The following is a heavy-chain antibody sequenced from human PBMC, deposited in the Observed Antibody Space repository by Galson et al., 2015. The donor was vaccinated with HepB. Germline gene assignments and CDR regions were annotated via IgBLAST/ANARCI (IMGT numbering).Heavy chain of an antibody. Sequence: SLRLSCAASGFTFSSYAMHWVRQAPGKGLEWVAVISYDGSNKYYADSVKGRFTISRDNSKNTLYLQMNSLRAEDTAVYYCARESVRYCSSTSCRGPQGYFDYWGQGTLVTVSS. V-gene: IGHV3-30-3*01. CDR1: GFTFSSYA. CDR2: ISYDGSNK. D-gene: IGHD2-2*01. CDR3: ARESVRYCSSTSCRGPQGYFDY. J-gene: IGHJ4*02.